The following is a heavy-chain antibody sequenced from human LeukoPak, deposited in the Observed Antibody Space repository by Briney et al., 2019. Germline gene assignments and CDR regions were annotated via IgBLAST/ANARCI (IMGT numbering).Heavy chain of an antibody. CDR2: ISYDGSNK. Sequence: PGGSLRLSCAASGFTFSSYAMHWVRQAPGKGLEWVAVISYDGSNKYYADSVKGRFTISRDNSKNTLYLQMNSLRAEDTAVYYCVRDFPTVTTAGAFDIWGQGTMVTVSS. D-gene: IGHD4-17*01. CDR3: VRDFPTVTTAGAFDI. J-gene: IGHJ3*02. V-gene: IGHV3-30-3*01. CDR1: GFTFSSYA.